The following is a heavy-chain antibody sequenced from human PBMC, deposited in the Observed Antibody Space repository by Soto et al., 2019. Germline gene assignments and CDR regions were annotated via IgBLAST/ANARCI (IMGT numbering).Heavy chain of an antibody. Sequence: WETLSLTCTVSGGSISSYYWSWIRQPPGKGLEWIGYIYYSGSTNYNPSLKSRVTISVDTSKNQFSLKLSSVTAADTAVYYCARVYYDSSGYLWFDPWGQGTLVTVSS. CDR1: GGSISSYY. D-gene: IGHD3-22*01. CDR2: IYYSGST. V-gene: IGHV4-59*01. CDR3: ARVYYDSSGYLWFDP. J-gene: IGHJ5*02.